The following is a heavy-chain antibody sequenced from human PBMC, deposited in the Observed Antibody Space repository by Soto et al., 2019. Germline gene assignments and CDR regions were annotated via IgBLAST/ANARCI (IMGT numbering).Heavy chain of an antibody. D-gene: IGHD6-13*01. V-gene: IGHV1-69*13. CDR1: GGTFSSYA. Sequence: ASVKVSCKASGGTFSSYAISWVRQAPGQGLEWMGGIIPIFGTANYAQKFQGRVTITADESTSTAYMELSSLRSEDTAVYYCARGIAAAGTYYYYYGMDVWGQGTTVTVSS. J-gene: IGHJ6*02. CDR2: IIPIFGTA. CDR3: ARGIAAAGTYYYYYGMDV.